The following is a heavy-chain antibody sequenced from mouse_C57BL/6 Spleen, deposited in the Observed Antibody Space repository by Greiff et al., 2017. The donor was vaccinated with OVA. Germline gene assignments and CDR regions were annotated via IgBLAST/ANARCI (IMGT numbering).Heavy chain of an antibody. J-gene: IGHJ3*01. Sequence: QVQLQQPGAELVMPGASVKLSCKASGYTFTSYWMHWVKQRPGQGLEWIGEIDPSDSYTNYNQKFKGKSTLTVDKSSSTAYMQLSSLTSEDSAVYCCARGRLPAGLAYWGQGTLVTVSA. V-gene: IGHV1-69*01. CDR3: ARGRLPAGLAY. CDR1: GYTFTSYW. CDR2: IDPSDSYT. D-gene: IGHD2-4*01.